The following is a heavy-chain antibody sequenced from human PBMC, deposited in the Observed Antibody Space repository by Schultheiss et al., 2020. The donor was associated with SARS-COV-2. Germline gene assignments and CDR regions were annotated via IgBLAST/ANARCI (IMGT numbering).Heavy chain of an antibody. J-gene: IGHJ1*01. CDR2: ISDYNGNT. V-gene: IGHV1-18*01. D-gene: IGHD6-19*01. CDR1: GYTFTSYA. CDR3: ARDRITVAGTAAWFQH. Sequence: ASVKVSCKASGYTFTSYAISWVRQAPGQGLEWVGWISDYNGNTTYAHKFQGRVTMTRDTSTSTVYMELSSLRSEDTAVYYCARDRITVAGTAAWFQHWGQGTLVTVSS.